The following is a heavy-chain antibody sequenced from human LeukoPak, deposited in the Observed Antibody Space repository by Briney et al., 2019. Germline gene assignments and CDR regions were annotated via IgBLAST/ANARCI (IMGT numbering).Heavy chain of an antibody. V-gene: IGHV4-34*01. CDR1: GGSFSGYY. Sequence: SETLSLTCAVYGGSFSGYYWSWIRQPPGKGLEWIGEINHSGSTDYNPSLKSRVIIALDTSKNQFSLKLSSVTAADTAMYYCARGIYGDYYFDYWGQGTLVTVSS. CDR3: ARGIYGDYYFDY. J-gene: IGHJ4*02. CDR2: INHSGST. D-gene: IGHD4-17*01.